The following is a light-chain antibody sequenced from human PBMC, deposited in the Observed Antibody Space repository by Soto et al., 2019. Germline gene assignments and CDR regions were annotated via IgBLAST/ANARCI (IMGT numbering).Light chain of an antibody. CDR1: SSDVGAYHS. V-gene: IGLV2-14*03. CDR2: DVS. Sequence: QSALTQPASVSGSPGQSFTISCTGTSSDVGAYHSVSWYQQRPGKAPKLIIFDVSNRPSGVSNRFSGSKSGNTASLTISGLQAEDEADYYCSSFTDTGTVMFGGGTQLTVL. J-gene: IGLJ3*02. CDR3: SSFTDTGTVM.